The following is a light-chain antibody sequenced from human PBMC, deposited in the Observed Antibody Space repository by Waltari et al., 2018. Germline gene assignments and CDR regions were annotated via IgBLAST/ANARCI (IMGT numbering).Light chain of an antibody. CDR1: QDISSY. J-gene: IGKJ3*01. CDR3: HKYNSAPFT. Sequence: DIQITQSPSSLSASVGDRITITCRASQDISSYLAWYQQRPGKVPKLLIYAASTLQSGVPSRFSGSGSGTDFTLTISSLQPEDVATYYCHKYNSAPFTFGPGTKVDFK. CDR2: AAS. V-gene: IGKV1-27*01.